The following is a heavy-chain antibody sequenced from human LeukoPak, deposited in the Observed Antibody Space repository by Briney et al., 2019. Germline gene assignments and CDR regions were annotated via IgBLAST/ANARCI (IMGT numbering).Heavy chain of an antibody. J-gene: IGHJ4*02. D-gene: IGHD3-22*01. CDR3: ASVSDYDSSGYRADY. CDR2: INPNSGGT. CDR1: GYTYTGYY. V-gene: IGHV1-2*06. Sequence: ASVTVSFKASGYTYTGYYMHWVRQARGQGLAWMGRINPNSGGTNYAQKFQGRVNMTRDTSISTAYMELSRLRSDDTAVYYCASVSDYDSSGYRADYWGQGTLVTVSS.